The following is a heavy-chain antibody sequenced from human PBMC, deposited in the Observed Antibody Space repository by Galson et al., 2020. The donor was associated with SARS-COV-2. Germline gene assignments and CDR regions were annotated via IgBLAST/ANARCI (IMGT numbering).Heavy chain of an antibody. CDR3: ARERSTGKYFQT. CDR1: GFTFDDYA. D-gene: IGHD4-17*01. J-gene: IGHJ1*01. CDR2: IDWVGGDR. Sequence: GGSLRLSCVGTGFTFDDYAMHWVRQAPGKGLEWVSTIDWVGGDRFYADSVKGRFRIYRDNAKNSLYLEMNSLRPEDTAFYYCARERSTGKYFQTWGRGTLVTVSS. V-gene: IGHV3-9*01.